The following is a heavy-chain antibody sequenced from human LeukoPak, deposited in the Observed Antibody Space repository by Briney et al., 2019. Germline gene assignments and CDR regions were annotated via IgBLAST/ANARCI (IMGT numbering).Heavy chain of an antibody. V-gene: IGHV4-34*01. D-gene: IGHD3-10*01. CDR1: GGSFSGYY. CDR2: IIHSGST. Sequence: SETLSLTCAVYGGSFSGYYWSWIRQPPGKGLEWIGEIIHSGSTNYNPSLKSRVTISVDTSKNQFSLKLSSVTAADTAVYYCARGGGNYGSGSYSLPYYYYYYYMDVWGKGTTVTVSS. CDR3: ARGGGNYGSGSYSLPYYYYYYYMDV. J-gene: IGHJ6*03.